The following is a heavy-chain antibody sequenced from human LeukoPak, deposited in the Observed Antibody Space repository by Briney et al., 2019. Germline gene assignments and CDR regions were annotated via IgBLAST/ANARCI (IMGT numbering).Heavy chain of an antibody. J-gene: IGHJ4*02. CDR2: ISTYNGDT. CDR3: ARRGSVDTPMSNWEWWY. Sequence: ASVKLSCKASGSTFTSYGISWMRLAHGQGLEWMGWISTYNGDTTYAQSLQGRVILTTDASTSTVYMELRSLRYDDTAVYYCARRGSVDTPMSNWEWWYWGQGTLVTVSS. D-gene: IGHD5-18*01. CDR1: GSTFTSYG. V-gene: IGHV1-18*01.